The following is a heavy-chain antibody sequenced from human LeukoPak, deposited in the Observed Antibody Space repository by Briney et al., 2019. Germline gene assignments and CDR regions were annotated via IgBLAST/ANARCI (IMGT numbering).Heavy chain of an antibody. J-gene: IGHJ4*02. CDR2: MNPNSGNT. CDR3: ARGPRRIAAATLYYFDY. D-gene: IGHD6-13*01. CDR1: GYTFTSYD. V-gene: IGHV1-8*03. Sequence: ASVKVSCKASGYTFTSYDINWVRQATGQGLEWMGWMNPNSGNTGYAQKFQGRVTITRNTSISTAYMELSSLRSEDTAVYYCARGPRRIAAATLYYFDYRGQGTLVTVSS.